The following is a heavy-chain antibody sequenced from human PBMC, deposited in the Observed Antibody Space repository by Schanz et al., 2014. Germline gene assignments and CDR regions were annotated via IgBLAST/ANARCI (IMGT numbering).Heavy chain of an antibody. D-gene: IGHD6-6*01. Sequence: QVQLVQSGAEVKKPGASVKVSCRASGYTFTRYYMHWVRQAPGQGLEWMGIINPSGYSTSYAQKFLGRVTMTRDTSTSTVYMELSSLTSEDTAVYYCARDRGHVEQLVLEWYYAMDVWGQGTTVAVSS. J-gene: IGHJ6*02. CDR2: INPSGYST. CDR1: GYTFTRYY. V-gene: IGHV1-46*01. CDR3: ARDRGHVEQLVLEWYYAMDV.